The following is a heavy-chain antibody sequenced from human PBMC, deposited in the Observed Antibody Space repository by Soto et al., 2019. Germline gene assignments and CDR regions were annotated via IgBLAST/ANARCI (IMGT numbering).Heavy chain of an antibody. J-gene: IGHJ4*02. Sequence: PSDTLSLTCTFSGCSISSSTYYWGWMRQPPGKGPEWIGSFFNGGNTYYNPSLKSRVTISVVTSKHQFSLKLSSVTAVDTAVYYCARLEGGPYSSGWYGVDYWGQGTLVTVSS. D-gene: IGHD6-19*01. V-gene: IGHV4-39*01. CDR3: ARLEGGPYSSGWYGVDY. CDR1: GCSISSSTYY. CDR2: FFNGGNT.